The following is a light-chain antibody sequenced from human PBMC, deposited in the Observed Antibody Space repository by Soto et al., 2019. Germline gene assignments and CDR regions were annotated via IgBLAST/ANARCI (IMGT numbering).Light chain of an antibody. CDR2: AAS. Sequence: IVLTQSPGTLSLSPGERATLSCRASQSVSSSYLAWYQQKPGQAPRLLIYAASSRATGIPARFSGSGSGTDFTLTISSLEPEDFAVYYGQQRSNWPPITFGQGTRLEIK. J-gene: IGKJ5*01. V-gene: IGKV3D-20*02. CDR1: QSVSSSY. CDR3: QQRSNWPPIT.